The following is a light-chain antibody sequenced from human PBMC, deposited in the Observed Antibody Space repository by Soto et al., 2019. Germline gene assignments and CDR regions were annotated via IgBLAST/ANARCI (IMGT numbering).Light chain of an antibody. CDR3: QQYNKWPLT. CDR2: GTS. J-gene: IGKJ4*01. Sequence: EIVMTQSPATLSESPGERATLSCRASQSVSSNLAWYQQKRGQAPRLLIYGTSTRATGIPARFSGSASATEFTLTISSLQSEDFAVYYCQQYNKWPLTFGGGTKVEIK. V-gene: IGKV3-15*01. CDR1: QSVSSN.